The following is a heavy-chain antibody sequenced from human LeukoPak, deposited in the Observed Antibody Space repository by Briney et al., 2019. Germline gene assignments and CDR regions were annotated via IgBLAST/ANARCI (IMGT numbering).Heavy chain of an antibody. D-gene: IGHD1-1*01. V-gene: IGHV4-34*01. Sequence: SETLSLTCAFYGGSFSGYYWSWIRQPPGKGLEWIGEINHSGSTNYNPSLKSRVTISVDTSKNQFSLKLSSVTAADTAVYYCARLGGYRQFDYWGQGTLVTVSS. CDR1: GGSFSGYY. J-gene: IGHJ4*02. CDR2: INHSGST. CDR3: ARLGGYRQFDY.